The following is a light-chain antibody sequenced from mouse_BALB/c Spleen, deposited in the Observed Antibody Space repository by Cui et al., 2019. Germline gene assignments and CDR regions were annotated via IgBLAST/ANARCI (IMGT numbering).Light chain of an antibody. J-gene: IGKJ5*01. CDR1: QDVGAA. CDR2: SAS. V-gene: IGKV6-23*01. Sequence: DIQMTQSPYSMSTSLGERVSITCQASQDVGAAVTWYQQKPGGTPKLLIYSASTLDAGVPKRFSGSGSGSDYTLTISNVQSEDLADYYCHQYDSYPWTFGDGTKLELK. CDR3: HQYDSYPWT.